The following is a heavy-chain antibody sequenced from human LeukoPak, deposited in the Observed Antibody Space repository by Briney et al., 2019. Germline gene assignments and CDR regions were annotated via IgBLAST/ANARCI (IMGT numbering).Heavy chain of an antibody. V-gene: IGHV3-21*06. CDR3: ARHLIPSSQDY. CDR2: ITSNTNSR. D-gene: IGHD2-2*02. Sequence: PGGSLRLSCAASGFTFSSYWMSWVRQAPGKGLEWVSFITSNTNSRYYAASVRGRFTISRDNAKNSLYLQMNSLRAEDTAVYYCARHLIPSSQDYWGQGTLVTVSS. J-gene: IGHJ4*02. CDR1: GFTFSSYW.